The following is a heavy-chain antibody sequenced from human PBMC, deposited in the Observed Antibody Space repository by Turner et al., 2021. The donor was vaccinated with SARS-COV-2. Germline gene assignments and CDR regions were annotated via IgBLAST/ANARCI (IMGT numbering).Heavy chain of an antibody. CDR3: ARHGSWNYDS. Sequence: EVQLVDSGGGLVQPGGSLRPSCVGSGFTFSRYWMGWVRQAPGKGLEWVANIKEDGTSKNYGDSVKGRFTTSRDNAENSVYLEMNSLRVEDTAVYYCARHGSWNYDSWGQGTLFTVSS. CDR2: IKEDGTSK. J-gene: IGHJ5*01. V-gene: IGHV3-7*01. CDR1: GFTFSRYW. D-gene: IGHD1-7*01.